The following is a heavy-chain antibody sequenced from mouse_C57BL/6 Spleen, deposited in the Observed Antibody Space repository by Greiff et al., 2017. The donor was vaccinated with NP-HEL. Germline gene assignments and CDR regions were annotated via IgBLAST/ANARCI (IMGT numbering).Heavy chain of an antibody. V-gene: IGHV1-74*01. CDR3: AKEDYYYGSGFDY. D-gene: IGHD1-1*01. J-gene: IGHJ2*01. CDR2: IHPSDSDN. Sequence: QVQLQQPGAELVKPGASVKVSCKASGYTFTSYWMHWVKQRPGQGLEWIGRIHPSDSDNNYNQKFKGKATLTVDKSSSTAYMQLSSLTSEDSAVYYCAKEDYYYGSGFDYWGQGTTLTVSS. CDR1: GYTFTSYW.